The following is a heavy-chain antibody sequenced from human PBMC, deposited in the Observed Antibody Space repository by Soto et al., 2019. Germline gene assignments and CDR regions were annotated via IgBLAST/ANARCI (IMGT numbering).Heavy chain of an antibody. CDR1: GGTFSSYA. CDR3: ARVQYYDSSGYYFHGMDV. Sequence: AASVKVSCKASGGTFSSYAISWVRQAPGQGLEWMGGIIPIFGTANYAQKFQGRVTITADESTSTAYMELSSLRSEDTAVYYCARVQYYDSSGYYFHGMDVWGQGTTVTVSS. CDR2: IIPIFGTA. D-gene: IGHD3-22*01. J-gene: IGHJ6*02. V-gene: IGHV1-69*13.